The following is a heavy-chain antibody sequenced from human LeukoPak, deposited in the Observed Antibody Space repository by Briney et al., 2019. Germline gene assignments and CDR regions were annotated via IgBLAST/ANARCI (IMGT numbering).Heavy chain of an antibody. D-gene: IGHD2-15*01. J-gene: IGHJ6*03. V-gene: IGHV1-69*04. CDR1: GGTFSSYT. CDR2: IIPILGMA. Sequence: GASVKVSCKASGGTFSSYTISWVRQAPGQGLEWMGRIIPILGMANYAQKFQGRVTITADTFTSTAYMELSSLRSEDTAVYYCARDRLAPGVVVAAIIRKIPPGNYYYYYMDVWGKGTTVTVSS. CDR3: ARDRLAPGVVVAAIIRKIPPGNYYYYYMDV.